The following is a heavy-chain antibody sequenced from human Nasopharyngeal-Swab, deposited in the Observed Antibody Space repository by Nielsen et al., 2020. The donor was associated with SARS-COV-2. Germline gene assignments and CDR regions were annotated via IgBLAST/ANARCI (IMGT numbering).Heavy chain of an antibody. CDR3: ARGPTTDIVVVPAAAQPGGDV. V-gene: IGHV4-59*12. CDR2: FYHSGVT. D-gene: IGHD2-2*01. Sequence: SETLSLTCTVSGGSITTYYWSWIRQPPGKGLEWIGYFYHSGVTSYNPSLKSRVTISVDTSKNQFSLKLSSVTAADTAVYYCARGPTTDIVVVPAAAQPGGDVWGQGTTVTVSS. CDR1: GGSITTYY. J-gene: IGHJ6*02.